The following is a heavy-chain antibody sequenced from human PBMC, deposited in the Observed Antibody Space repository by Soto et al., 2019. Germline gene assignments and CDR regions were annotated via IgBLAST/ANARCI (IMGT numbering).Heavy chain of an antibody. J-gene: IGHJ4*02. CDR3: ARVDSRIASRSDY. V-gene: IGHV3-48*01. CDR1: GFSFSSYS. CDR2: IGTSSGAI. D-gene: IGHD3-3*02. Sequence: GGSLRLSCTASGFSFSSYSMNWVRQAPGKGLEWVSYIGTSSGAIYYADSVNGRLTISRDNGKRTLYLQMNSLRAEDTAVYYCARVDSRIASRSDYWGQGTLVTVSS.